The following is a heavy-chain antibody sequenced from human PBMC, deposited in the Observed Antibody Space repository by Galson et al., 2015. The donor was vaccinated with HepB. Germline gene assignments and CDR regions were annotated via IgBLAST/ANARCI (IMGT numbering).Heavy chain of an antibody. V-gene: IGHV4-39*01. Sequence: SETLSLTCTVSGGSISSGDYYWSWIRQPPGKGLEWIGSIYYSGSTYYNPSLKSRVTISVDTSKNQFSLKLSSVTAADTAVYYCARRTTLGSTPLGAFDIWGQGTMVTVSS. CDR1: GGSISSGDYY. CDR2: IYYSGST. CDR3: ARRTTLGSTPLGAFDI. J-gene: IGHJ3*02. D-gene: IGHD4-17*01.